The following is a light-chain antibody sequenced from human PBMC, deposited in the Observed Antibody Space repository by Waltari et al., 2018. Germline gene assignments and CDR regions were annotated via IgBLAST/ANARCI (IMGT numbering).Light chain of an antibody. CDR2: KAS. J-gene: IGKJ1*01. V-gene: IGKV1-5*03. Sequence: DIQMTQSPSTLSASVGDRVTITCRASQKINSWLAWHQQKPGKAPKLLIYKASTLESGVPSRFSGSGSGTEYTRTISSLQPDDFATYYCLQYSGEPRTFGQGTKVEVK. CDR3: LQYSGEPRT. CDR1: QKINSW.